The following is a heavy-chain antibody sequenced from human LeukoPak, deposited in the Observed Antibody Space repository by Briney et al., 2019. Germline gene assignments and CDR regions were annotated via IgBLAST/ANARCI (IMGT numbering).Heavy chain of an antibody. J-gene: IGHJ4*02. CDR2: ISWNSGSI. CDR3: ARNRDGYNGFDY. D-gene: IGHD5-24*01. Sequence: GGSLRLSCAASGFTFDDYAMHWVRQAPGKGLEWVSGISWNSGSIGYADSVKGRFTISRDNAKNSLYLQMNSLRAEDTALYYCARNRDGYNGFDYWGQGTLVTVSS. CDR1: GFTFDDYA. V-gene: IGHV3-9*01.